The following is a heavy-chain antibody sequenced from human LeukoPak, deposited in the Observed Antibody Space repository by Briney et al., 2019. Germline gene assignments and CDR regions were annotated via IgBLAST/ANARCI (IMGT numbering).Heavy chain of an antibody. CDR2: IYYSGST. CDR1: GGSISGGGYS. CDR3: ARSAPLYYYDSSGLVALAY. Sequence: PSETLSLTCAASGGSISGGGYSWSWIRQPPGKGLEWIGYIYYSGSTNYNPSLKSRLTISVATSTNQFSLKLSSVTAADTAVYYCARSAPLYYYDSSGLVALAYWGQGTLVTVSS. V-gene: IGHV4-61*08. J-gene: IGHJ4*02. D-gene: IGHD3-22*01.